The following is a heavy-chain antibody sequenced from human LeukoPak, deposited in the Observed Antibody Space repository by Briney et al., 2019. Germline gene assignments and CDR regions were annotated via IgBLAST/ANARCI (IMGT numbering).Heavy chain of an antibody. J-gene: IGHJ6*03. CDR3: ARHGIAAAGTGYYYYMDV. CDR1: GYSFTTYW. Sequence: GESLKISCKGSGYSFTTYWIGWVRQMPGNGLEWMGIIYPGDSDTRYSPSFQGQVTISADKSISTAYLQWSSLKASDTAMYYCARHGIAAAGTGYYYYMDVWGKGTTVTISS. V-gene: IGHV5-51*01. CDR2: IYPGDSDT. D-gene: IGHD6-13*01.